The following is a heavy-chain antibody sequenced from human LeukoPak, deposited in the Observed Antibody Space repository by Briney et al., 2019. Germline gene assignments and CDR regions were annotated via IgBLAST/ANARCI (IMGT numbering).Heavy chain of an antibody. CDR1: GFTFSNYD. CDR2: INTGGDT. CDR3: ARARGYSNGMDV. Sequence: PGGSLRLSCAASGFTFSNYDMHWVRHPTGKGLEWVSGINTGGDTFYSDSVKGRFTISRESAENSLYLHMNSLRDGDTAVYYCARARGYSNGMDVWGQGTTVTVSS. V-gene: IGHV3-13*01. J-gene: IGHJ6*02.